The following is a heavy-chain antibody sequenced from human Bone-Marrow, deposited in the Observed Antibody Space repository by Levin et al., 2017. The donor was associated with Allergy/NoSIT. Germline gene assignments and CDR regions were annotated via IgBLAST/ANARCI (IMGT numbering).Heavy chain of an antibody. J-gene: IGHJ4*02. CDR2: IRQDGSEK. Sequence: GESLKISCAASGFTFSRYWMTWVRQAPGKGLEWVANIRQDGSEKNYVESVKGRFTISRDNADNSLYLQMDSLRAEDTAVYYCTRDGDSASVGDYWGQGTLVIVSS. CDR3: TRDGDSASVGDY. V-gene: IGHV3-7*01. CDR1: GFTFSRYW. D-gene: IGHD3-16*01.